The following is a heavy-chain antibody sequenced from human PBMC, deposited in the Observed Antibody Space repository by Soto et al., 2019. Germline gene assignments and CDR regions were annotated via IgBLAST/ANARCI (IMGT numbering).Heavy chain of an antibody. Sequence: QVQLVESGGGVVQPGRSLRLSCAASGFTFSSYGMHWVRQAPGKGLEWVAVISYDGSNKYYADSVKGRFTISRDNSKNTLYLQMNSLRAEVTAVYYCAKAEGSGYSYGLDVWGQGTTVTVSS. D-gene: IGHD5-18*01. CDR1: GFTFSSYG. V-gene: IGHV3-30*18. J-gene: IGHJ6*02. CDR2: ISYDGSNK. CDR3: AKAEGSGYSYGLDV.